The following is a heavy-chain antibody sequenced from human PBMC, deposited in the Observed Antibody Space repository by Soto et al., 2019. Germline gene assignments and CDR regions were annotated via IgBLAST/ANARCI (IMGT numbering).Heavy chain of an antibody. D-gene: IGHD3-3*01. CDR2: INAANGNT. J-gene: IGHJ4*02. V-gene: IGHV1-3*01. CDR3: ARDQRRDYDYWSGYSQGFDY. CDR1: GYTFTMYA. Sequence: QVQLVQSGAEVKKPGASARVSCEASGYTFTMYAIHWVRQAPGQRLEWMGWINAANGNTKSSQKFQGRVSITTDTSASTAYMEPSSLRSEDTALYYCARDQRRDYDYWSGYSQGFDYWGQGTLDTVSS.